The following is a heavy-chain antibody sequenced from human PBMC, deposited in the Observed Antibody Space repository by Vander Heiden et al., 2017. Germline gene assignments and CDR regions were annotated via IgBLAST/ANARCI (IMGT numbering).Heavy chain of an antibody. Sequence: QVQLQQSGPGLVQPSQTLSLTCAISGASVSSNTAAWNWIRQSPSRGLEWLGRTYYRSKWYNDYAVSVKSRITINPDTSKNQFSLQLNSVTPEDTAVYYCAREWWELPIEYYYYGMDVWGQGTTVTVSS. CDR1: GASVSSNTAA. D-gene: IGHD1-26*01. J-gene: IGHJ6*02. V-gene: IGHV6-1*01. CDR2: TYYRSKWYN. CDR3: AREWWELPIEYYYYGMDV.